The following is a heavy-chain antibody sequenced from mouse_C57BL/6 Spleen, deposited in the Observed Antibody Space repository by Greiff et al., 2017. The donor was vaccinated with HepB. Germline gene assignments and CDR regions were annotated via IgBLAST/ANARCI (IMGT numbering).Heavy chain of an antibody. J-gene: IGHJ2*01. D-gene: IGHD1-1*01. V-gene: IGHV1-82*01. CDR3: ARGPLTGFDY. Sequence: VQLQQSGPELVKPGASVKISCKASGYAFSSSWMNWVKQRPGKGLEWIGRIYPGDGDTNYNGKFKGKATLTADKSSSTAYMQLSSLTSEDSAVYFCARGPLTGFDYWGQGTTLTVSS. CDR1: GYAFSSSW. CDR2: IYPGDGDT.